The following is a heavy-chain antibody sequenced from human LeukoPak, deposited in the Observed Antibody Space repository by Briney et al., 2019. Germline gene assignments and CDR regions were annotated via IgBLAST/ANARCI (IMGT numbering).Heavy chain of an antibody. CDR2: IYRGGST. CDR1: GFTVSSNY. V-gene: IGHV3-66*04. Sequence: GGSLRLSCAASGFTVSSNYMSWVRQAPGKGLEWVSVIYRGGSTYYADSVKGRFTISRDNSKNTLYLQMNSLRAEDTAVYYCARPTDNNSGYHPAWGQGTLVTVSS. J-gene: IGHJ4*02. CDR3: ARPTDNNSGYHPA. D-gene: IGHD3-22*01.